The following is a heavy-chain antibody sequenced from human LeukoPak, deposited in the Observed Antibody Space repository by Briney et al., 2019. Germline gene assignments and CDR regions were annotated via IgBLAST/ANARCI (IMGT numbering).Heavy chain of an antibody. Sequence: GASVKVSCKASGYTFTSYGISWVRQAPGQGLEWMGWISAYNGNTNYAQKLQGRVTMITDTSTSTAYMELRSLRSDDTAVYYCASSVEYSSSSSYYYYGMDVWGQGTTVTVSS. V-gene: IGHV1-18*01. D-gene: IGHD6-6*01. CDR1: GYTFTSYG. CDR2: ISAYNGNT. CDR3: ASSVEYSSSSSYYYYGMDV. J-gene: IGHJ6*02.